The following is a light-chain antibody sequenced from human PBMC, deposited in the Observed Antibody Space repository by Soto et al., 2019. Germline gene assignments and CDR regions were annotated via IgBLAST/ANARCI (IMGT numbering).Light chain of an antibody. J-gene: IGKJ5*01. V-gene: IGKV1-39*01. Sequence: DIQMTQSPSSLSASVGDRVTITCRASHTVSSYLNWCQQKPGKAPNLLLYAASSLQSGVPSRFSGSGSGSDFTLTISSLQPEDFATYYCQQSYSTPITFGQGTRLEIK. CDR1: HTVSSY. CDR3: QQSYSTPIT. CDR2: AAS.